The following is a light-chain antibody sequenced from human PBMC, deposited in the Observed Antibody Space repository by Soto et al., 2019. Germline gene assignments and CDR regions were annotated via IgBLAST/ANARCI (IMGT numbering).Light chain of an antibody. CDR1: SSNIGAGYD. V-gene: IGLV1-40*01. Sequence: QSVLKQPPSVSGAPGQRVTISCTGSSSNIGAGYDVHWYQQLPGTAPKLLIDGNSNRPSGVPDLFSGSKSGTSASLAITGRPAEDEDDYYCQSYDSSLSGSVVFGGGTTLTVL. CDR3: QSYDSSLSGSVV. J-gene: IGLJ2*01. CDR2: GNS.